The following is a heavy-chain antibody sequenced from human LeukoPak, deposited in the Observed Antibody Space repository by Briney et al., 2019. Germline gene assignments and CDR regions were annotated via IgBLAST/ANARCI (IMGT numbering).Heavy chain of an antibody. CDR2: IIPILGIA. CDR1: GGTFSSYA. V-gene: IGHV1-69*04. Sequence: SVTVSCKASGGTFSSYAISWVRQAPGQGLEWMGRIIPILGIANYAQKFQGRVTTTADKSTSTAYMELSSLRSEDTAVYYCARGVDGGNSDWFDPWGQGTLVTVSS. J-gene: IGHJ5*02. CDR3: ARGVDGGNSDWFDP. D-gene: IGHD2-21*02.